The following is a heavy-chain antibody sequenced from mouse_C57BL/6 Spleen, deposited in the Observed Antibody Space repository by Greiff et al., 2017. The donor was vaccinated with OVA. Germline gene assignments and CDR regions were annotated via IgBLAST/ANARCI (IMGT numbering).Heavy chain of an antibody. CDR3: ARVGGNLLLRYYFDY. J-gene: IGHJ2*01. CDR2: ISYDGSN. Sequence: EVQLQESGPGLVKPSQSLSLTCSVTGYSITSGYYWNWIRQFPGNKLEWMGYISYDGSNNYNPSLKNRISITRDTSKNQFFLKLNSVTTEDTATYYCARVGGNLLLRYYFDYWGQGTTLTVSS. CDR1: GYSITSGYY. D-gene: IGHD1-1*01. V-gene: IGHV3-6*01.